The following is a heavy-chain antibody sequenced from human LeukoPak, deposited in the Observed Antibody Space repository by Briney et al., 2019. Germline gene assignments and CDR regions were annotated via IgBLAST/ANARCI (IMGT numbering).Heavy chain of an antibody. D-gene: IGHD6-13*01. Sequence: PSETLSLTCTVSSGSISTSNYYWGWIRQPPGKGLEWIGNIFYSGSTYYSPSLKSRVTISVDTSKNQFSLKLSSVTAADTAVYYCAREVSAAAGRGDFDYWGQGTLVTVSS. CDR2: IFYSGST. V-gene: IGHV4-39*07. CDR1: SGSISTSNYY. CDR3: AREVSAAAGRGDFDY. J-gene: IGHJ4*02.